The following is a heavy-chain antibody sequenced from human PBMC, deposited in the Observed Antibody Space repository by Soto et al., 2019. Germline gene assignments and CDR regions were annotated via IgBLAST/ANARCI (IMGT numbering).Heavy chain of an antibody. CDR2: IIPIFGTA. CDR3: ARDGYYYDSSGYYYYFDY. J-gene: IGHJ4*02. V-gene: IGHV1-69*12. Sequence: QVQLVQSGAEVKKPGSSVKVSCTASGGTFGSYVISWVRQAPGQGLEWMGGIIPIFGTANYAQKFQGRVTITADESTSTAYMELSSLRSEDTAVYYCARDGYYYDSSGYYYYFDYWGQGTLVTVSS. D-gene: IGHD3-22*01. CDR1: GGTFGSYV.